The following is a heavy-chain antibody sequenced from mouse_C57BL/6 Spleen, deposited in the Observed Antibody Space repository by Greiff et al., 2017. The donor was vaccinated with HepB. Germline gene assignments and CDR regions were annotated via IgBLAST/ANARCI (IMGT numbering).Heavy chain of an antibody. D-gene: IGHD2-1*01. J-gene: IGHJ4*01. CDR1: GYTFTDYE. Sequence: QVQLQQSGAELVRPGASVTLSCKASGYTFTDYEMHWVKQTPVHGLEWIGAIDPETGGTAYNQKFKGKAILTADKSSSTAYMELRSLTSEDSAVYYCTRSTMPYYYAMDYGGQGTSVTVSS. V-gene: IGHV1-15*01. CDR3: TRSTMPYYYAMDY. CDR2: IDPETGGT.